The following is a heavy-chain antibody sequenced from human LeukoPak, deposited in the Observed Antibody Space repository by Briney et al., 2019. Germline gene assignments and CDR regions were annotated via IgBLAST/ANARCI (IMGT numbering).Heavy chain of an antibody. CDR1: GFTFSSYS. V-gene: IGHV3-21*04. D-gene: IGHD1-26*01. J-gene: IGHJ4*02. CDR2: ITSSSSYI. Sequence: KPGGSLRLSCAASGFTFSSYSMSWVRQAPGKGLEWVSSITSSSSYIYYADSVKGRFPISRDNSKNTLYLQMDSLRAEDTAVYYCAIGWELHRFGYWGRGTLVTVSS. CDR3: AIGWELHRFGY.